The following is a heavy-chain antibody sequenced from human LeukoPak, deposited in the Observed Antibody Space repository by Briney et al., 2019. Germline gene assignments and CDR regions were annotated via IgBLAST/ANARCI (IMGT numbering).Heavy chain of an antibody. CDR2: INPNSGGT. D-gene: IGHD3-3*01. V-gene: IGHV1-2*02. CDR1: GYTLTGYY. CDR3: ARINYYDFWSGQFDY. J-gene: IGHJ4*02. Sequence: ASVKVSCKASGYTLTGYYMHWVRQAPGQGLEWMGWINPNSGGTNYAQKFQGRVTMTRDTSISTAYMELSRLRSDDSAVYYCARINYYDFWSGQFDYWGQGTLVTVSS.